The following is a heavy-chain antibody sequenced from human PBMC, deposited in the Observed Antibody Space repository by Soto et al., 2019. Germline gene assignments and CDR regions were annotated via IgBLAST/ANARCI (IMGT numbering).Heavy chain of an antibody. V-gene: IGHV1-18*01. CDR1: GYTFTSYG. Sequence: GASVKVSCKASGYTFTSYGISWVRQAPGQGLEWMGWVSAYNGNTNYAQKFLGRVTVTTDTSTSTAYMELRSLRSDDTAVYYCASIAYCGGDCYFDSAAFDIWGQGTMVTVSS. J-gene: IGHJ3*02. CDR2: VSAYNGNT. CDR3: ASIAYCGGDCYFDSAAFDI. D-gene: IGHD2-21*01.